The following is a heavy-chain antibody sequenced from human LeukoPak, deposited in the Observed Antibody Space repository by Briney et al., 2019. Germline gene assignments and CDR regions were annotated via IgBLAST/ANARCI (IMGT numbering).Heavy chain of an antibody. CDR1: GGSINNYY. CDR3: ARDRPPGLTAP. D-gene: IGHD1-14*01. V-gene: IGHV4-59*01. J-gene: IGHJ5*02. Sequence: PSETLSLTCTVSGGSINNYYWSWIRQPPGKGLEWIGDIHYSGSTSSNPSLKSRVTISVDTSKNQFSLKPSSVTAADTAVYYCARDRPPGLTAPWGQGTLVTVSS. CDR2: IHYSGST.